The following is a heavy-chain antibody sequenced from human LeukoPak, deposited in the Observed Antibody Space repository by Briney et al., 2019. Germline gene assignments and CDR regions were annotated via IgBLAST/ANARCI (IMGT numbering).Heavy chain of an antibody. CDR3: ARVSVGRYYFDN. Sequence: GSLRLSCAASGFTFSSYWMHWVRQAPGKGLVWVSRINPDGSTTSYADSVKGRFTISRGSAKNTLYLQMNSLRAEDTAVYYCARVSVGRYYFDNWGQGTPVTVS. CDR1: GFTFSSYW. J-gene: IGHJ4*02. V-gene: IGHV3-74*01. CDR2: INPDGSTT. D-gene: IGHD3-3*02.